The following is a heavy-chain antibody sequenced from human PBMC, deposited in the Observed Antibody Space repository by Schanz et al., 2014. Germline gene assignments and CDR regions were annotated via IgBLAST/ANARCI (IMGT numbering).Heavy chain of an antibody. D-gene: IGHD6-25*01. J-gene: IGHJ4*02. CDR1: GFAFSSYG. Sequence: EVQLLESGGGLVQPGGSLRLSCLASGFAFSSYGMNWLRQAPGKGLEWVSAMNESHSTIYYADSVRGRFTISRDNAENTLFLQMNSLRAEDTAVYYCAKVRYSSGWRGDYFDEWGQGTLVTVAS. CDR2: MNESHSTI. CDR3: AKVRYSSGWRGDYFDE. V-gene: IGHV3-23*01.